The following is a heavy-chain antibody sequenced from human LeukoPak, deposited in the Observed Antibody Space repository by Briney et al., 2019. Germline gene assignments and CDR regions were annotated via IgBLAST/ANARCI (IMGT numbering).Heavy chain of an antibody. CDR1: GYTFTKYY. CDR2: INPGGDNT. Sequence: ASVTVSCKASGYTFTKYYIHWVRQAPGQGLEWMGLINPGGDNTNYAQNFQGRVTMTRDTSTSTVYMELSSLRSEDTAIYYFARIRDGYNDAYDVWGQGTVVTVPS. D-gene: IGHD5-24*01. CDR3: ARIRDGYNDAYDV. V-gene: IGHV1-46*01. J-gene: IGHJ3*01.